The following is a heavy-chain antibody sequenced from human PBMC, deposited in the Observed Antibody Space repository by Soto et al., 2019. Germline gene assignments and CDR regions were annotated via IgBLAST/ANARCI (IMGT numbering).Heavy chain of an antibody. D-gene: IGHD6-6*01. V-gene: IGHV3-48*01. Sequence: PGGSLRLSCAASGFTFSRYSMAWVRQAPGKGLEWISYISSSSATQYADSVKGRFTISRDNAKSSLYLQMDSLRAEDMAVYHCASRGIATPYDLDYWGQGTLVTVSS. CDR1: GFTFSRYS. CDR3: ASRGIATPYDLDY. CDR2: ISSSSAT. J-gene: IGHJ4*02.